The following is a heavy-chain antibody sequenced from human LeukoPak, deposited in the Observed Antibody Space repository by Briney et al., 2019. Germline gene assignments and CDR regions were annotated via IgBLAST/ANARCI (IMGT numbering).Heavy chain of an antibody. CDR1: GGTFSTYA. Sequence: ASVKVSCKASGGTFSTYAISWVRQAPGQGLEWMGGIIPFFGTANYAQKFQGRVTITADKSTRTAYMELSSLRSEDTAMYYCARDSDSSGYSHGFWGQGTLVTVSS. CDR2: IIPFFGTA. D-gene: IGHD3-22*01. V-gene: IGHV1-69*06. J-gene: IGHJ4*02. CDR3: ARDSDSSGYSHGF.